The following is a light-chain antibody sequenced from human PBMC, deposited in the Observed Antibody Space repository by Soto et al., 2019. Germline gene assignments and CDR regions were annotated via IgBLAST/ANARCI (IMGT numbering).Light chain of an antibody. J-gene: IGKJ1*01. CDR3: QQTLSFPPT. Sequence: DLQITQSPSSLSASVGDRVTITFRASQAIDSWLAWYQQKPGEAPKLLIFTGSLLHSGVPPRFSGSGSGTDFTLTISSLQPEDFATYYCQQTLSFPPTFGQGTKVDIK. V-gene: IGKV1-12*01. CDR1: QAIDSW. CDR2: TGS.